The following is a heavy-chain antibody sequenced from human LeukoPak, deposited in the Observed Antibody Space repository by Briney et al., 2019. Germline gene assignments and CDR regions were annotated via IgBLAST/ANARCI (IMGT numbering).Heavy chain of an antibody. CDR1: GGSISGTNW. CDR3: AREHRYYDSSGYYQNFDY. Sequence: PSETLSLTCGVSGGSISGTNWWSWVRQPPGQGLEWIGEISLRGLTNYNPSLRSRLTMSLDESKNQVSLNLTSVTAADTAVYYCAREHRYYDSSGYYQNFDYWGQGTLVTVSS. CDR2: ISLRGLT. J-gene: IGHJ4*02. D-gene: IGHD3-22*01. V-gene: IGHV4-4*02.